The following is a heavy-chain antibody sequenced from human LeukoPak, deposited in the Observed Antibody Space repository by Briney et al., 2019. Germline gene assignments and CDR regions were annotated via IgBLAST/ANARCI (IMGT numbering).Heavy chain of an antibody. CDR2: IKSKTDGGTT. J-gene: IGHJ4*02. D-gene: IGHD4-17*01. CDR3: TTAPYGDFDY. CDR1: GFTVSNAW. Sequence: GGSLSLTCPASGFTVSNAWMGWDRQAPGKGLEWVGRIKSKTDGGTTDYAAPVKGRFTISRDDSKNKLSLQMNSLKTEDTGVYYCTTAPYGDFDYWGQGTLVTVSS. V-gene: IGHV3-15*01.